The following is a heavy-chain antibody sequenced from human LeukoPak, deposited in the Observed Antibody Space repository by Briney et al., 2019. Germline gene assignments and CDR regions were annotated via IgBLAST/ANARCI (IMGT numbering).Heavy chain of an antibody. D-gene: IGHD4-23*01. J-gene: IGHJ3*02. CDR3: ARADDYGGNLDAFDI. Sequence: GGSLRLSCAASGFTFSSYSMNWVRQAPGKGLEWVSSISSSSSYIHYAVSVKGRFTISRDNAKNSLYLQMNSLRAEDTAVYYCARADDYGGNLDAFDIWGQGTMVTVSS. CDR2: ISSSSSYI. V-gene: IGHV3-21*01. CDR1: GFTFSSYS.